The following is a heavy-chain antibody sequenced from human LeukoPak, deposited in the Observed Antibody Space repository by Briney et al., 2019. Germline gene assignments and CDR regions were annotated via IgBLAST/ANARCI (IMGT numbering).Heavy chain of an antibody. CDR1: GGSISSSSFY. Sequence: SETLSLTCTVSGGSISSSSFYWGWIRQPPGKGLEWIGSISYSGSTYYNPSLKSRVTISVDTSNNQFSLKLRSVTAADTALYYCARPSRSGGYKYWYGDLWGRGTLVTVPS. J-gene: IGHJ2*01. D-gene: IGHD5-24*01. CDR2: ISYSGST. CDR3: ARPSRSGGYKYWYGDL. V-gene: IGHV4-39*01.